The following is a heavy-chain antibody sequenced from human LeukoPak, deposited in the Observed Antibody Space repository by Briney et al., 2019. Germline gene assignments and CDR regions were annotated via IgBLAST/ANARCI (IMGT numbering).Heavy chain of an antibody. V-gene: IGHV4-34*01. CDR2: INHSGST. CDR3: ARGRGRFLEWLFEAIYFDY. J-gene: IGHJ4*02. Sequence: KPSETLSLTCAVYGGSFSGYYWSWIRQPPGKGLEWIGEINHSGSTNYNPFLKSRVTTSVDTSKNQFSLKLSSVTAADTAVYYCARGRGRFLEWLFEAIYFDYWGQGTLVTVSS. CDR1: GGSFSGYY. D-gene: IGHD3-3*01.